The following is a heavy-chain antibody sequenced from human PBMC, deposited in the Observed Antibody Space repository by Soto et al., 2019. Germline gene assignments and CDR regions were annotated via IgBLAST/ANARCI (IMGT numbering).Heavy chain of an antibody. Sequence: SETLSLTCTVSGGSISSYYWSWIRQPPGKGLEWIGYIYCSGSTNYNPSLKSRVTISVDTSKNQFSLKLSSVTAADTAVYYCARGIAVAGTIDYWGQGTLVTVSS. V-gene: IGHV4-59*01. J-gene: IGHJ4*02. CDR3: ARGIAVAGTIDY. CDR2: IYCSGST. D-gene: IGHD6-19*01. CDR1: GGSISSYY.